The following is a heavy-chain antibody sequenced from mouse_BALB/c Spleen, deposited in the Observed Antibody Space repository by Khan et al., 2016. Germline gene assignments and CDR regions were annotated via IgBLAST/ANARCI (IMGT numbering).Heavy chain of an antibody. V-gene: IGHV1-4*01. Sequence: QVQLQQSGAELARPGASVKMSCKASGYTFTIYTMHWVKQRPGQGLEWIGYINPSSGYTNYNQKFKDKATLTADKSSSTAYMQLSSLTSEDSAVYDCAGSRRMGGNYLFGYWGQGTTLTVSS. J-gene: IGHJ2*01. CDR2: INPSSGYT. CDR1: GYTFTIYT. CDR3: AGSRRMGGNYLFGY. D-gene: IGHD2-1*01.